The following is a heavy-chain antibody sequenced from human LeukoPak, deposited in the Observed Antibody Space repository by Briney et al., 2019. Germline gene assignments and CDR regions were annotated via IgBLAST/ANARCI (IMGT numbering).Heavy chain of an antibody. Sequence: ASVKVSCKVSGYTLTELSMHWVRQAPGQGLEWMGGIIPIFGTANYAQKFQGRVTITADESTSTAYMELSSLRSEDTAVYYCAREVTWSSGDDAFDIWGQGTMVTVSS. CDR1: GYTLTELS. CDR2: IIPIFGTA. D-gene: IGHD2-21*02. CDR3: AREVTWSSGDDAFDI. V-gene: IGHV1-69*13. J-gene: IGHJ3*02.